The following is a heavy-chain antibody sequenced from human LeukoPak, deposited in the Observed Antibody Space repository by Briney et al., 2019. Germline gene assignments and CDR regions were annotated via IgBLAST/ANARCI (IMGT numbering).Heavy chain of an antibody. CDR3: ARDQSSSGGRLPYYYYYGKDV. J-gene: IGHJ6*02. V-gene: IGHV3-30-3*01. D-gene: IGHD6-19*01. CDR2: ISYDGSNK. Sequence: GGSLRLSCAASGFTFSSYAMHWVRRAPGKGLEWVAVISYDGSNKYYADSVKGRFTISRDNSKNTLYLQMNSLRAEDTAVYYCARDQSSSGGRLPYYYYYGKDVWGQGTTVTVSS. CDR1: GFTFSSYA.